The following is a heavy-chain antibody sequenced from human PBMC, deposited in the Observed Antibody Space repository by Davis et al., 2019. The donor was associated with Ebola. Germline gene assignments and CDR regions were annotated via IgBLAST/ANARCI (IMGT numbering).Heavy chain of an antibody. CDR1: GGSINSGGYS. D-gene: IGHD1-14*01. CDR2: IYHSGST. V-gene: IGHV4-30-2*01. J-gene: IGHJ2*01. Sequence: PSETLSLTCAVSGGSINSGGYSWSWIRQPPGKGLEWIGYIYHSGSTYYNPSLKSRVTISVDTSKNQFSLKLSSVTAADTAVYYCAREREPDWYFDLWGRGTLVTVSS. CDR3: AREREPDWYFDL.